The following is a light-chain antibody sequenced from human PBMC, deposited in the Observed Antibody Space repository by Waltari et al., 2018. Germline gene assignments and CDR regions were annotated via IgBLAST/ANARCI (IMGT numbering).Light chain of an antibody. Sequence: DLQMTQSPSSLSASVGDRVTITCRASQDINIYLGWFQQKPGKAPRSLIYDASTLQSGVPSRFSGSGSGTEFTLTISSLQPEDFATYYCQRYETYPYSFGQGTTLEIK. CDR2: DAS. V-gene: IGKV1-16*01. CDR1: QDINIY. J-gene: IGKJ2*03. CDR3: QRYETYPYS.